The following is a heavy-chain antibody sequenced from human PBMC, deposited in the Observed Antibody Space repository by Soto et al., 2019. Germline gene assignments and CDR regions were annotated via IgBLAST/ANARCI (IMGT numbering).Heavy chain of an antibody. CDR3: ARDVSVMTSVFGF. Sequence: QVHLVQSGAEVKKPGSSVKVSCKASGGSFYTYAFTWVLQAPGQGLEWMGGITPMVGTTKSAQKFQGRVTFSADESTSTAYMELSNLRSDATAVYYCARDVSVMTSVFGFWGQGTLITVSS. D-gene: IGHD3-10*01. CDR1: GGSFYTYA. V-gene: IGHV1-69*01. J-gene: IGHJ4*02. CDR2: ITPMVGTT.